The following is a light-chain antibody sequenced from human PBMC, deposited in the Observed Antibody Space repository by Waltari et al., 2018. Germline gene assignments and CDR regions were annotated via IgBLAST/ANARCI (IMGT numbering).Light chain of an antibody. CDR1: SLRRYY. V-gene: IGLV3-19*01. CDR3: HSRETFSTRL. Sequence: SSDLTQDPSLSVALGQTVRITCQGDSLRRYYASWYQQRPGQAPLLVLYGPDNRPSGSPDRCSGSTSGNTASLTITGAQAEDEADYYCHSRETFSTRLFGGGTRLTV. J-gene: IGLJ2*01. CDR2: GPD.